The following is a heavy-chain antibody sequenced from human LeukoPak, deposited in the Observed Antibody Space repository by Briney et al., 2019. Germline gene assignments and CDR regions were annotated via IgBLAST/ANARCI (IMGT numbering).Heavy chain of an antibody. CDR3: ARASSGTYYTFDY. D-gene: IGHD3-10*01. CDR2: VYSSGST. V-gene: IGHV4-4*07. Sequence: SETLSLTCTVSGGSMSNYYWSWIRQPAGKGLEWIGRVYSSGSTNYNPSLKSRVTMSVDTSKNQFSLKLSSVTAADTAVYYCARASSGTYYTFDYWGQGTLVTVSS. J-gene: IGHJ4*02. CDR1: GGSMSNYY.